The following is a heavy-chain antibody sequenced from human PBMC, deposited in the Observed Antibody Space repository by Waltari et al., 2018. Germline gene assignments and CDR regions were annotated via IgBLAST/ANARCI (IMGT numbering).Heavy chain of an antibody. J-gene: IGHJ6*03. Sequence: QVQLQQWGAGLLKPSETLSLTCAVYGGSFSGYYWSWIRQPPGKGLEWIGEINHSGSTNYNPSLKSRVTISVDTSKNQFSLKLSSVTAADTAVYYCARGRGGSYYVSYYYYMDVWGKGTTVTVSS. CDR3: ARGRGGSYYVSYYYYMDV. D-gene: IGHD1-26*01. CDR2: INHSGST. V-gene: IGHV4-34*01. CDR1: GGSFSGYY.